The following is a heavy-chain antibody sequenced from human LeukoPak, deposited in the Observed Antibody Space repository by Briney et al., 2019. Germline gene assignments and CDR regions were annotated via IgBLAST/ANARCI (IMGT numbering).Heavy chain of an antibody. J-gene: IGHJ3*02. CDR1: GFSFSRFA. CDR2: MSGSGGST. V-gene: IGHV3-23*01. CDR3: ARDRLTDDAFDI. Sequence: GGSLRLSCAASGFSFSRFAMTWVRQAPGKGLEWVSVMSGSGGSTNDADSVKGRFTISRDNSKNTLYLQMNSLRAEDTAVYYCARDRLTDDAFDIWGQGTMVTVSS.